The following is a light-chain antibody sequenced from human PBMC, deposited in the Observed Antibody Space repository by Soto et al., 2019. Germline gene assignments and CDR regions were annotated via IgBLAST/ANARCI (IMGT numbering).Light chain of an antibody. V-gene: IGKV3-20*01. CDR1: QSVSNTY. CDR3: QQYGTSEII. Sequence: IVLTQSPGTLSLSPGERATLSCRTSQSVSNTYVAWYQQKPGQAPRLLIYDTSSRVTGIPDRFSGSGSGTDFTLTISRLEPEDFAVFYCQQYGTSEIIFGQGTLLE. CDR2: DTS. J-gene: IGKJ5*01.